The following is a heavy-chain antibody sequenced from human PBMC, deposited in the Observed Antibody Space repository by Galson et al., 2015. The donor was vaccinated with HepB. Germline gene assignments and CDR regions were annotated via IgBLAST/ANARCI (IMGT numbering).Heavy chain of an antibody. CDR2: IVSSGSYI. CDR3: TRDQGYCSGGSCSYNGMDV. CDR1: GFTFSSYT. J-gene: IGHJ6*02. D-gene: IGHD2-15*01. Sequence: SLRLSCAASGFTFSSYTMNWVRQAPGRGLEWVSSIVSSGSYIYYADSVKGRFTVSRDNAKNSLYLQMNSLRAEDTAVYYCTRDQGYCSGGSCSYNGMDVWGQGTTVTVSS. V-gene: IGHV3-21*01.